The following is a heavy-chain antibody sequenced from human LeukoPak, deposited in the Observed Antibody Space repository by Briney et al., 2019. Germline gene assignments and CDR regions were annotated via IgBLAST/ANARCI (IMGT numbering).Heavy chain of an antibody. D-gene: IGHD5-18*01. V-gene: IGHV4-4*07. CDR2: IYTSGST. CDR1: GGSISSYY. J-gene: IGHJ5*02. Sequence: KSSETLSLTCTVSGGSISSYYWSWIRQPAGKGLEWIGRIYTSGSTNYNPSLKSRVTMSVDTSKNQFSLKLSSVTAADTAVYYCARTDTAMAASDWFDPWGQGTLVTVSS. CDR3: ARTDTAMAASDWFDP.